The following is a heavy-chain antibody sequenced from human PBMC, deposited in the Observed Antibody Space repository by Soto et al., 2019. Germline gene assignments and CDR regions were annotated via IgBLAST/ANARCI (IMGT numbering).Heavy chain of an antibody. CDR3: ARDGRYFDWLLPAQPLDYYYYYYMDV. V-gene: IGHV3-74*01. Sequence: PGGSLRLSCAASGFTLSSYWMHWVRQAPGKGLVWVSRINSDGSSTSYADSVKGRFTISRDNAKNTLYLQMNSLRAEDTAVYYCARDGRYFDWLLPAQPLDYYYYYYMDVWGKGTTVTVSS. J-gene: IGHJ6*03. D-gene: IGHD3-9*01. CDR1: GFTLSSYW. CDR2: INSDGSST.